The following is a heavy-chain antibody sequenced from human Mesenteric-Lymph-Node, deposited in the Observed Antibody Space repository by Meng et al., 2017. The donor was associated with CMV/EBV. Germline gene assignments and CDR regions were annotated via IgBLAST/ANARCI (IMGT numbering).Heavy chain of an antibody. V-gene: IGHV3-74*01. CDR2: ISGDDSRI. Sequence: GESLKISCAASGFTFSGAWMHWVRQAPGKGLVWVSRISGDDSRIDYADSVKGRFTISRDNSKNTLYLQMNSLRAEDTAVYYCARSICSSTSCYSLDYWGQGTLVTVSS. J-gene: IGHJ4*02. CDR1: GFTFSGAW. CDR3: ARSICSSTSCYSLDY. D-gene: IGHD2-2*01.